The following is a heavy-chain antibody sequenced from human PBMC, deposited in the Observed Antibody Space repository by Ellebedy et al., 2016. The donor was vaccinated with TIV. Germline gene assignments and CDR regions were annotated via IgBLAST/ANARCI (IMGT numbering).Heavy chain of an antibody. CDR1: GGSISSYY. CDR2: IYYSGST. CDR3: ARGVPYYDSSGYCGWFDP. D-gene: IGHD3-22*01. Sequence: MPSETLSLTCTVSGGSISSYYWSWIRQPPGKGLEWIGYIYYSGSTNYNPSLKSRVTISVDTSKNQFSLKLSSVTAADTAVYYWARGVPYYDSSGYCGWFDPWGQGTLVTVSS. V-gene: IGHV4-59*01. J-gene: IGHJ5*02.